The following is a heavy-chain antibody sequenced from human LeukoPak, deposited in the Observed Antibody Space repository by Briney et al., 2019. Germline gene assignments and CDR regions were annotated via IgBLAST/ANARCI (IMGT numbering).Heavy chain of an antibody. CDR3: ARDQNNDFWSGYYTDY. Sequence: GGSLRLSCAASGFTFSSYSMNWVRQAPGKGLKWVSSISSSSSYIYYAESVKGRFTISRDNAKNSLYLQMNSLRGEDTAVYYCARDQNNDFWSGYYTDYWGQGTLVTVSS. CDR1: GFTFSSYS. J-gene: IGHJ4*02. D-gene: IGHD3-3*01. V-gene: IGHV3-21*01. CDR2: ISSSSSYI.